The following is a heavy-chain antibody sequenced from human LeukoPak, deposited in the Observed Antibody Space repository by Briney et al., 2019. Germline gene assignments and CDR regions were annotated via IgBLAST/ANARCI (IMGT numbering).Heavy chain of an antibody. CDR3: ASGTYYDSSGYYYPQIVDY. CDR2: IYYSGSA. Sequence: NPSETLSLTCTVSGVSISSYYWSWIRQPPGKGLEWVGYIYYSGSANYNPYLKSRVTITVDTSKNQFSLKLSSVTAADTAVYYCASGTYYDSSGYYYPQIVDYWGQGTLVTVSS. CDR1: GVSISSYY. V-gene: IGHV4-59*01. J-gene: IGHJ4*02. D-gene: IGHD3-22*01.